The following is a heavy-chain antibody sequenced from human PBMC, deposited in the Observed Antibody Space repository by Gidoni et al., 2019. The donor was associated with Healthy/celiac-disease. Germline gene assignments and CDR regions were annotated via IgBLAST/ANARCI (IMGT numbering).Heavy chain of an antibody. CDR2: INHSGST. J-gene: IGHJ3*02. V-gene: IGHV4-34*01. D-gene: IGHD6-19*01. CDR3: ARDQWLGKGFDAFDI. Sequence: QVQLQQWGAGLLKPSETLSLTCAVYGGSFSGYYWSWIRQPPGKGLEWIGEINHSGSTNYNPSLKSRVTISVDTSKNQFSLKLSSVTAADTAVYYCARDQWLGKGFDAFDIWGQGTRVTVSS. CDR1: GGSFSGYY.